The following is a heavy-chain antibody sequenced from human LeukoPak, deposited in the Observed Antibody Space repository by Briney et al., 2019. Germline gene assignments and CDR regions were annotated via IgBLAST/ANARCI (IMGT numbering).Heavy chain of an antibody. CDR2: INHSGST. V-gene: IGHV4-34*01. D-gene: IGHD3-22*01. CDR3: ARASGTAMFTYYYDSSGYYDY. J-gene: IGHJ4*02. Sequence: SETLSLTCAVYGGSFSGYYWSWIRQPPGKGLEWIGEINHSGSTNYNPSLKSRVTISVDTSKNQFSLKLSSVTAADTAVYYCARASGTAMFTYYYDSSGYYDYWGQGTLVTVSS. CDR1: GGSFSGYY.